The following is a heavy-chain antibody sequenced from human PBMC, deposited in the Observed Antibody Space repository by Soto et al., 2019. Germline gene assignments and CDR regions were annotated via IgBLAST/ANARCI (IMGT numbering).Heavy chain of an antibody. CDR1: GFTFSSYA. CDR2: ISGSGGST. CDR3: AKDGGTEWELLLVYFDY. J-gene: IGHJ4*02. Sequence: EVQLLESGGGLVQPGGSLRLSCAASGFTFSSYAMRWVRQAPGKGLEWVSAISGSGGSTYYADSVKGRFTISRDNSKNTLYLQMNSLRAEDTAVYYCAKDGGTEWELLLVYFDYWGQGTLVTVSS. V-gene: IGHV3-23*01. D-gene: IGHD1-26*01.